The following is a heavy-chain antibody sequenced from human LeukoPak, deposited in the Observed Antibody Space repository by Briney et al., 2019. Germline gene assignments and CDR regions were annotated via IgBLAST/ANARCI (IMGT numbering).Heavy chain of an antibody. D-gene: IGHD6-13*01. V-gene: IGHV3-7*03. CDR3: AKDISSTDAFDI. CDR2: INQEGSEK. J-gene: IGHJ3*02. CDR1: GLTFRSFW. Sequence: GGSLRLSCAVSGLTFRSFWMSWVRQAPGKGLEWVANINQEGSEKYFVDSVKGRFTISRDNAKNSLYLQMNSLRAEDTALYYCAKDISSTDAFDIWGQGTMVTVSS.